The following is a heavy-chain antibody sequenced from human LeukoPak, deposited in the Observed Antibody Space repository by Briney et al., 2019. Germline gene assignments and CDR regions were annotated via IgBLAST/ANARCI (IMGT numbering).Heavy chain of an antibody. V-gene: IGHV4-61*02. CDR2: IYTSGST. CDR1: GGSISSGSYY. CDR3: ARVGLYGSGSPLGAFDI. D-gene: IGHD3-10*01. J-gene: IGHJ3*02. Sequence: SETLSLTCTVSGGSISSGSYYWSWIRQPAGKGLEWIGRIYTSGSTNYNPSLKSRVTISVDTSKNQFSLKLSSVTAADTAVYYCARVGLYGSGSPLGAFDIWGQGTMVTVSS.